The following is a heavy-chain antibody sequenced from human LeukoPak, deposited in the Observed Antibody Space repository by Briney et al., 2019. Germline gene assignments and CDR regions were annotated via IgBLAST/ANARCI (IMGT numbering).Heavy chain of an antibody. D-gene: IGHD3-10*01. V-gene: IGHV4-39*01. CDR2: IYYSGST. CDR1: GGSISSSSYY. J-gene: IGHJ4*02. CDR3: ARHRLWFGEPFNYFDY. Sequence: PSETLSLTCTVSGGSISSSSYYWGWIRQPPGKGLEWIGSIYYSGSTYYNPSRKSRVTISVDTSKTQFSLKLSSVTAADTAVYYCARHRLWFGEPFNYFDYWGQGTLVTVSS.